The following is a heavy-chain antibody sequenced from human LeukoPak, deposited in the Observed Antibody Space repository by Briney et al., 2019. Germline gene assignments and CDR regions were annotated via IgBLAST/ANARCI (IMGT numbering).Heavy chain of an antibody. CDR3: ARVSGGVGWFDP. J-gene: IGHJ5*02. D-gene: IGHD2-15*01. V-gene: IGHV4-34*01. CDR2: INHSGST. Sequence: SETLSLTCAVYGGSFSGYYWSWIRQPPGKGLEWIGEINHSGSTNYNPSLKSRVTISVDTSKNQFSLKLSPVTAADTAVYYCARVSGGVGWFDPWGQGTLVTVSS. CDR1: GGSFSGYY.